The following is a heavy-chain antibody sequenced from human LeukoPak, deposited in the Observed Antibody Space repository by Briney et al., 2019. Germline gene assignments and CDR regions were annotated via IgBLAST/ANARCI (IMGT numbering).Heavy chain of an antibody. J-gene: IGHJ4*02. V-gene: IGHV3-30*02. Sequence: PGGSLRLSCAASGFTFSSYGMHWVRQAPGKGLEWVAFIRYDGSDKYYAYSVKGRFTISRDNSKNTLYLQMNSLRAEDTAVYYCARRAGAYSHPYDYWGQGTLVTVSS. CDR3: ARRAGAYSHPYDY. CDR2: IRYDGSDK. D-gene: IGHD4/OR15-4a*01. CDR1: GFTFSSYG.